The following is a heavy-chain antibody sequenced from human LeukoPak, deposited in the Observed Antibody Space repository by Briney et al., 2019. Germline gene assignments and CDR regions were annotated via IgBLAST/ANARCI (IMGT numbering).Heavy chain of an antibody. D-gene: IGHD1-26*01. CDR2: IIPIFGTA. CDR3: ARDNPSIPDRPIWEHQSTDAFDI. J-gene: IGHJ3*02. V-gene: IGHV1-69*01. Sequence: ASVKVSCKASGGTFSSYAISWVRQAPGQGLEWMGGIIPIFGTANYAQKFQGRVTITADESTSTAYMELSSLRSEDTAVHYCARDNPSIPDRPIWEHQSTDAFDIWGQGTMVTVSS. CDR1: GGTFSSYA.